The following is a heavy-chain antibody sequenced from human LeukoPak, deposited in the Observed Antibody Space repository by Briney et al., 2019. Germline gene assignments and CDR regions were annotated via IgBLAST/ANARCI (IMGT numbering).Heavy chain of an antibody. J-gene: IGHJ4*02. CDR3: ARDQVGGSGSQYYFDY. CDR2: IYYSGST. Sequence: PSETLSLTCTVSGGSISSGGYYWSWIRQHPGKGLEWIGYIYYSGSTYYNPSLKSRVTTSVDTSKNQFSLKLSSVTAADTAVYYCARDQVGGSGSQYYFDYWGQGTLVTVSS. CDR1: GGSISSGGYY. D-gene: IGHD3-10*01. V-gene: IGHV4-31*03.